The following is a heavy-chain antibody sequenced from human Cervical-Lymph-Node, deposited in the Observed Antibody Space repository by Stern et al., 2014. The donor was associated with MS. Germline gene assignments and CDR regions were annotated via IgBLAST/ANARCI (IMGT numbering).Heavy chain of an antibody. V-gene: IGHV3-11*03. Sequence: VQLLESGGGLVKPGGSLRLSCAASGFSFSDYYMSWIRQAPGKGLEWVSYISTSSSYTNYADSVKGRFTISRDNAKNSLYLQMNSLRAEDTAVYYCARPLGYGDYVDYWGQGTLVTVSS. CDR2: ISTSSSYT. D-gene: IGHD4-17*01. CDR1: GFSFSDYY. J-gene: IGHJ4*02. CDR3: ARPLGYGDYVDY.